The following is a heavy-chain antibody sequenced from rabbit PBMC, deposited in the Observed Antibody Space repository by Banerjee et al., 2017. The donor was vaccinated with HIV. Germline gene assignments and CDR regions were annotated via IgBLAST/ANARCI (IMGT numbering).Heavy chain of an antibody. Sequence: QSLEESGGDLVKPGASLTLTCTASGFSLRDNYMCWVRQAPGKGLEWIACIDAGGSGTTYYASWAKGRFTISKTSSTTVTLQMTSLTAADTATYFCARDLTGVIGWNFGLWGPGTLVTVS. CDR1: GFSLRDNY. CDR2: IDAGGSGTT. V-gene: IGHV1S40*01. J-gene: IGHJ4*01. D-gene: IGHD1-1*01. CDR3: ARDLTGVIGWNFGL.